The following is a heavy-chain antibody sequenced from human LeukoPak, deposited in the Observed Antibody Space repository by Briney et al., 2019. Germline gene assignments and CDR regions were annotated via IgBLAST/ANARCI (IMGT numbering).Heavy chain of an antibody. Sequence: PSETLSLTCAVYGGSFSGYYWSWIRQPPGKGLEWIGEINHSGSTNYNPSLKSRVTISVDTSKNQFPLKLSSVTAADTAVYYCARKVLRWYPFDYWGQGTLVTVSS. CDR2: INHSGST. CDR1: GGSFSGYY. J-gene: IGHJ4*02. D-gene: IGHD4-23*01. CDR3: ARKVLRWYPFDY. V-gene: IGHV4-34*01.